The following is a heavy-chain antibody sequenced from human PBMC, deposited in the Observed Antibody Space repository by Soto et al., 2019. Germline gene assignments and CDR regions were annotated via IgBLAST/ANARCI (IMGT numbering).Heavy chain of an antibody. CDR2: IYYSGST. Sequence: QLQLQESGPGLVKPSETLSLTCTVSGGSISSSSYYWGWIRQPPGKGLEWIGSIYYSGSTYYNPSLKSRVTISVDTSKNQFSLKLSSVTAADTAVYYCASWLTMVRLDAFDIWGQGTMVTVSS. CDR1: GGSISSSSYY. J-gene: IGHJ3*02. D-gene: IGHD3-10*01. CDR3: ASWLTMVRLDAFDI. V-gene: IGHV4-39*01.